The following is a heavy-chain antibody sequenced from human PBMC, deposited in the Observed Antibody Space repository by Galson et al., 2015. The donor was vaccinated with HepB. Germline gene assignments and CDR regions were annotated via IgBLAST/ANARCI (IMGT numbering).Heavy chain of an antibody. Sequence: WVRQAPGKGLEWVALISFDGRNKYYADSVKGRFTISRDTSKNTLYLQMGSLRPDDTAVYFCAILWGLWSGYKFDSWGQGTLVTVSS. J-gene: IGHJ4*02. V-gene: IGHV3-30*03. D-gene: IGHD3-3*01. CDR2: ISFDGRNK. CDR3: AILWGLWSGYKFDS.